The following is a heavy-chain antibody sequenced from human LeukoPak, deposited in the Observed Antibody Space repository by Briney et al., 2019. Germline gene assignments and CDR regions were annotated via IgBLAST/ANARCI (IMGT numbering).Heavy chain of an antibody. D-gene: IGHD3-16*01. CDR2: IYYSGST. CDR1: GGSISSHY. CDR3: ASRHTYNWFDS. J-gene: IGHJ5*01. V-gene: IGHV4-59*11. Sequence: SETLSLTCTASGGSISSHYWSWIRQPPGKGLEWIGYIYYSGSTNYNPSLKSRVTISVDTSKNQFSLKLSSVTAADTAVYYCASRHTYNWFDSWGQGTLVTVSS.